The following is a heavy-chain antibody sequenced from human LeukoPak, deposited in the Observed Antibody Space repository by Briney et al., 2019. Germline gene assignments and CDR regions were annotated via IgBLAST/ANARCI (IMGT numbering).Heavy chain of an antibody. J-gene: IGHJ6*03. Sequence: SGGSLRLSCAASGFTFSSYSMNWVRQAPGKGLEWIGSIYYTGSTYYNPSLKSRVTISVDTSKNQFSLKLSSVTAADTAVYYCARLHYGGNYGYYYYYMDVWGKGTTVTISS. CDR3: ARLHYGGNYGYYYYYMDV. CDR2: IYYTGST. V-gene: IGHV4-39*01. CDR1: GFTFSSYSMN. D-gene: IGHD4-23*01.